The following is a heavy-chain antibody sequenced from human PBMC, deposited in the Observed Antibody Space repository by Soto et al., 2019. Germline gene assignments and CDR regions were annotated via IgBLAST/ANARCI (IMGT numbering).Heavy chain of an antibody. CDR1: GNNVSTNSAG. J-gene: IGHJ4*02. CDR2: TYYRSKWNN. D-gene: IGHD1-1*01. CDR3: ARNSWNAPPAFDF. V-gene: IGHV6-1*01. Sequence: PSQTLSLTCVISGNNVSTNSAGWNWIRQSPSRGLEWLGRTYYRSKWNNDYAASVKGRINVNPDTSKNQFSLHLNSVTPEDTGVYYCARNSWNAPPAFDFRRQGIQVTVSS.